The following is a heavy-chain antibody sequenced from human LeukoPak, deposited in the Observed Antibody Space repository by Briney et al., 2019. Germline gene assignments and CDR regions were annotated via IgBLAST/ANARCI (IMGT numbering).Heavy chain of an antibody. CDR2: ISGSGGST. D-gene: IGHD5-12*01. V-gene: IGHV3-23*01. J-gene: IGHJ4*02. CDR3: AKSPRRSGLRLPVSYFDY. CDR1: GFTFSSYA. Sequence: PGGSLRLSCAASGFTFSSYAMSWVRQAPGKGLEWVSAISGSGGSTYYADSVKGRFTISRDNSKNTLYLQMNSLRAEDTAVYYCAKSPRRSGLRLPVSYFDYWGQGTLVTVSS.